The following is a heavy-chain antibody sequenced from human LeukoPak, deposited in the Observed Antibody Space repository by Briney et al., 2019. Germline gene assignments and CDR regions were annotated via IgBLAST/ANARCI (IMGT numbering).Heavy chain of an antibody. D-gene: IGHD5-12*01. CDR1: GFTFSSYG. V-gene: IGHV3-30*18. Sequence: GGSLRLSCAASGFTFSSYGMHWVRQAPGKGLEWVAVISYDGSNKYYADSVKGRFTISRDNSKNTLYLQMNSLRAEDTTVYYCAKDVAPVLYYYGMDVWAKGPRSPSP. CDR3: AKDVAPVLYYYGMDV. J-gene: IGHJ6*02. CDR2: ISYDGSNK.